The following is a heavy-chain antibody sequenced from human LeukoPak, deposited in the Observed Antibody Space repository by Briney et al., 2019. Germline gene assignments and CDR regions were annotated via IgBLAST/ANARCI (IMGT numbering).Heavy chain of an antibody. Sequence: GGSLRLSCAASGFTFDDYSMHWVRQAPGKGLEWVSLISWDGGSTYYADSVKGRFTISRDNSRHTLYLQMNSLGAEDTALYYCAKDKEYSGFGPILSGYYYGMDVWGKGTTVTVSS. D-gene: IGHD5-12*01. J-gene: IGHJ6*04. CDR3: AKDKEYSGFGPILSGYYYGMDV. CDR1: GFTFDDYS. V-gene: IGHV3-43D*04. CDR2: ISWDGGST.